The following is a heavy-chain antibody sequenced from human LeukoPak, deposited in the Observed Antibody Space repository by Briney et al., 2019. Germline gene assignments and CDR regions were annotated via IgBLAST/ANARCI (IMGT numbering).Heavy chain of an antibody. CDR3: ARDRPGSSSWYYFDY. J-gene: IGHJ4*02. Sequence: SVKVSCKASGGTFSSYAISWVRQAPGQGLEWMGRIIPIFGIADYAQKFQGRVTITADKSTSTAYMELSSLRSEDTAVYYCARDRPGSSSWYYFDYWGQGTLVTVSS. CDR1: GGTFSSYA. CDR2: IIPIFGIA. D-gene: IGHD6-13*01. V-gene: IGHV1-69*04.